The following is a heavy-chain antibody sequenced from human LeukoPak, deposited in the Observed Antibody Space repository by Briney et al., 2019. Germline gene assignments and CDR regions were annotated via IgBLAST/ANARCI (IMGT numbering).Heavy chain of an antibody. Sequence: PGGSLRLSCAASGFTFSDYYMGWIRQAPGKGLQWVSYISNSGSSIYYADFVKGRFTISRDNAKNSLYLQMNSLRAEDTAVYYCARDTELVRMDYWGQGTLVTVSS. CDR2: ISNSGSSI. V-gene: IGHV3-11*01. CDR1: GFTFSDYY. D-gene: IGHD3-10*01. CDR3: ARDTELVRMDY. J-gene: IGHJ4*02.